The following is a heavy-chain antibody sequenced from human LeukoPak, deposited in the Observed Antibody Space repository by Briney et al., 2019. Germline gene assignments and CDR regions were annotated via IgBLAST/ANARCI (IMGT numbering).Heavy chain of an antibody. CDR3: ARDLGYYDSSGYHDFDY. CDR1: GFTFSSYE. CDR2: ISSSGSTI. Sequence: GGCLRLSCAASGFTFSSYEMNWVRQAPGKGLEWVSYISSSGSTIYYADSVKGRFTISRDNAKNSLYLQMNSLRAEDTAVYYCARDLGYYDSSGYHDFDYWGQGTLVTVFS. V-gene: IGHV3-48*03. D-gene: IGHD3-22*01. J-gene: IGHJ4*02.